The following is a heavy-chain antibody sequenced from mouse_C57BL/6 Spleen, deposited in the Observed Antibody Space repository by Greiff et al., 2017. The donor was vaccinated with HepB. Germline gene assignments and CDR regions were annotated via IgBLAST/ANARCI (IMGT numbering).Heavy chain of an antibody. CDR1: GYTFTDYY. CDR2: INPNNGGT. J-gene: IGHJ4*01. CDR3: ARGETGTLYYAMDY. Sequence: VQLQQSGPELVKPGASVKISCKASGYTFTDYYMNWVKQSHGKSLEWIGDINPNNGGTSDNQKFKGKATLTVDQSSSTAYMELRSLTSEDYAVYYCARGETGTLYYAMDYWGQGTSVTVSS. D-gene: IGHD4-1*01. V-gene: IGHV1-26*01.